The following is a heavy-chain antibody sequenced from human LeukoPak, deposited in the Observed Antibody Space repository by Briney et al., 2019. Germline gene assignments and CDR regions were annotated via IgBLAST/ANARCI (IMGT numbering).Heavy chain of an antibody. CDR2: ISYDGSNK. D-gene: IGHD3-16*02. J-gene: IGHJ5*02. V-gene: IGHV3-30*04. CDR1: GFTFSSYA. Sequence: PGGSLRLSCAASGFTFSSYAMHWVRQAPGKGLEWVAVISYDGSNKYYADSVKGRFTISRDNSKNTLYLQMNSLRAEDTAVYYCAIWGSYRYTGGTWGQGTLVTVSS. CDR3: AIWGSYRYTGGT.